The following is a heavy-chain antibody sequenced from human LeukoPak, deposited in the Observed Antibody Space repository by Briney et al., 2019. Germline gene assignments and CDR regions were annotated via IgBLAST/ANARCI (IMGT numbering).Heavy chain of an antibody. CDR1: GGPFSGYY. CDR3: ARARRLRNCTSTSCYPYLTYFDY. D-gene: IGHD2-2*01. V-gene: IGHV4-34*01. Sequence: SETLSLTCAVYGGPFSGYYWSWIRQPPGKGLEWIGEINHSGSTNYNPSLKSRVTISVDTSKNQFSLKLSSVTAADTAGYYCARARRLRNCTSTSCYPYLTYFDYWGQGTLVTVSS. CDR2: INHSGST. J-gene: IGHJ4*02.